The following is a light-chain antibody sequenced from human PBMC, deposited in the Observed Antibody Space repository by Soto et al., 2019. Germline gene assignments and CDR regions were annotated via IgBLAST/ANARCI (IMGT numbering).Light chain of an antibody. Sequence: DIPMTQSPSTLSGSVGDRVTITCRASQTISSRLAWYQQKPGKAPKLLIYKASTLKSGVPSRFSGSGSGTEVTLTISSLQPDDFATYYCQHYNSYSEAFGQGTKVELK. CDR2: KAS. CDR3: QHYNSYSEA. V-gene: IGKV1-5*03. J-gene: IGKJ1*01. CDR1: QTISSR.